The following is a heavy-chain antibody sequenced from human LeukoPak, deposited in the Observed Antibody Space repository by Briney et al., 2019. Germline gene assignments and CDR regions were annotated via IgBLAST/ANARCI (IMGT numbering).Heavy chain of an antibody. J-gene: IGHJ4*02. V-gene: IGHV4-30-4*01. CDR3: ARAQSGWLLPVSFDH. CDR2: IYYSGNT. CDR1: GGSISSGGYY. D-gene: IGHD3-9*01. Sequence: TLSLSCTVSGGSISSGGYYWSWVRQPPGKGLEWIGYIYYSGNTYYNPSLKSRITISVDTSSNQFSLKLSSVTAADTAVYYCARAQSGWLLPVSFDHWGQGTLVTVSS.